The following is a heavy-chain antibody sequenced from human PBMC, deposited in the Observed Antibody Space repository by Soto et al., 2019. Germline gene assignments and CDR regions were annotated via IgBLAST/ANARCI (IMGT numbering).Heavy chain of an antibody. CDR3: AKDQDAIRPPIAVAGTALGY. D-gene: IGHD6-19*01. Sequence: QVQLVESGGGVVQPGRSLRLSCAASGFTFSSYGMHWVHQAPGKGLEWVAVISYDGSNKYYADSVKGRFTISRDNSKNTLYLQMNSLRAEDTAVYYCAKDQDAIRPPIAVAGTALGYWGQGTLVTVSS. CDR1: GFTFSSYG. CDR2: ISYDGSNK. J-gene: IGHJ4*02. V-gene: IGHV3-30*18.